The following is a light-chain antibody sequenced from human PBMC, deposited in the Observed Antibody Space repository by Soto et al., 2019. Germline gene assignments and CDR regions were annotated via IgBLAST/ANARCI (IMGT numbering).Light chain of an antibody. CDR3: QQYNSYSWT. Sequence: DIPRTECPSSLTASAGDTSAITCLASQSISSWLAWYQQKPGKAPKLLIYDASSLKSGVPSRFSGSGSGTEFTLTISSLQPDDFATYYCQQYNSYSWTFGQGTKVDIK. CDR2: DAS. J-gene: IGKJ1*01. V-gene: IGKV1-5*01. CDR1: QSISSW.